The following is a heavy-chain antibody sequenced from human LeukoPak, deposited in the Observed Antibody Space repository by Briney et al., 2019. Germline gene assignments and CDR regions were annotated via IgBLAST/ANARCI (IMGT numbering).Heavy chain of an antibody. CDR1: GYTFTGFY. CDR3: ARGGTLYYDFWD. CDR2: INPKSGGT. V-gene: IGHV1-2*02. J-gene: IGHJ4*02. D-gene: IGHD3-3*01. Sequence: GASVKISCKASGYTFTGFYMHWVRQAPGQGLEWMGWINPKSGGTDYAQTFQGRVTMTRDTSISTAYMELSRLKSDDTAVYYCARGGTLYYDFWDWGQGTLVTVSS.